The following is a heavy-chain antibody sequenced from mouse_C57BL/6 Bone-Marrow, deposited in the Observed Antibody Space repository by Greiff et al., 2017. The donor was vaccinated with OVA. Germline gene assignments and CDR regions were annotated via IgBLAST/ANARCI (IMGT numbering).Heavy chain of an antibody. CDR2: IYPGDGDT. V-gene: IGHV1-82*01. Sequence: VQLQQSGPELVKPGASVKISCKASGYAFSSSWMNWVKQRPGKGLEWIGRIYPGDGDTNYNGKFKGKATLTADKSSSTAYMQLSSLTSEDSAVYFCARGFITTVGAAYWGQGTLVTVSA. J-gene: IGHJ3*01. D-gene: IGHD1-1*01. CDR1: GYAFSSSW. CDR3: ARGFITTVGAAY.